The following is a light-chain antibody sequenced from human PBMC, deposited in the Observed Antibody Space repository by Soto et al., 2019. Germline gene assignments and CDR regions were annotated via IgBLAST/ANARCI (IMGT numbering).Light chain of an antibody. CDR2: DAS. Sequence: DIQMTQSPSTLSASVGDRVTITWRASQSLSSWLAWYQQKPGKAPKLLIYDASSLESGVPSRFSGSGSGTEFTLTISSLQPDDFATYYCQHYNGYSFGQGTKVEIK. V-gene: IGKV1-5*01. CDR3: QHYNGYS. J-gene: IGKJ1*01. CDR1: QSLSSW.